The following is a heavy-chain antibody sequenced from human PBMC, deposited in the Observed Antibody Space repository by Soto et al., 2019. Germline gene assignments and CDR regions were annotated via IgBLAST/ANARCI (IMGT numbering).Heavy chain of an antibody. CDR3: ARDSVEGGYYDFWSGSYPFDY. Sequence: PPASVKVSCKASGYTFTSYGISWVRQAPGQGLEWMGWISAYNGNTNYAQKLQGRVTMTTDTSTSTAYMELRSLRSDDTAVYYCARDSVEGGYYDFWSGSYPFDYWGQGTLVTVSS. V-gene: IGHV1-18*01. CDR2: ISAYNGNT. D-gene: IGHD3-3*01. J-gene: IGHJ4*02. CDR1: GYTFTSYG.